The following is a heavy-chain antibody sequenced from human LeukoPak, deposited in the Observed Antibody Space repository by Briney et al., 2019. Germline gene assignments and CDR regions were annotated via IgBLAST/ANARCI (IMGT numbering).Heavy chain of an antibody. CDR1: GGSIGSYY. CDR2: IYYSGST. V-gene: IGHV4-59*01. D-gene: IGHD1-26*01. CDR3: ARDRRGSYPSGEYTWFDP. Sequence: SETQSLTCTVSGGSIGSYYWSWIRQPPGKGLEWIGYIYYSGSTKYNPSLKSRVTISVDTSKNQFSLKLSSVTAADTAVYYCARDRRGSYPSGEYTWFDPWGQGTLVTVSS. J-gene: IGHJ5*02.